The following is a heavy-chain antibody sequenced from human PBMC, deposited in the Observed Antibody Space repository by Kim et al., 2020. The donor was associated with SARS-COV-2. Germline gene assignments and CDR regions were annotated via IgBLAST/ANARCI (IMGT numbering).Heavy chain of an antibody. CDR1: GGSISSSSYY. CDR3: ARPLSPNYYGSGRRNWFDP. D-gene: IGHD3-10*01. CDR2: IYYSGST. Sequence: SETLSLTCTVSGGSISSSSYYWGWIRQPPGKGLEWIGSIYYSGSTYYNPSLKSRVTISVDTSKNQFSLKLSSVTAADTAVYYCARPLSPNYYGSGRRNWFDPWGQGTLVTVSS. V-gene: IGHV4-39*01. J-gene: IGHJ5*02.